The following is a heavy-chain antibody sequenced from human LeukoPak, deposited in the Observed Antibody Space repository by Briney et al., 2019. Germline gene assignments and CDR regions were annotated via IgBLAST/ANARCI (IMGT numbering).Heavy chain of an antibody. Sequence: AASVKVSCKASGGTFRSYAITWVRQAPGKGLEWMGGIIPMINTPKYAQKFQGRVSITADESTSTGYMEVSSLRSEDTAVYYCAIFQGTYGDNENDYWGQGTLVTASS. J-gene: IGHJ4*02. CDR1: GGTFRSYA. CDR3: AIFQGTYGDNENDY. V-gene: IGHV1-69*13. CDR2: IIPMINTP. D-gene: IGHD4-17*01.